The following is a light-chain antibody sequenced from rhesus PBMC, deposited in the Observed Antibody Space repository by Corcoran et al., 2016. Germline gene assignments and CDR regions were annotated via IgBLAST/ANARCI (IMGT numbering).Light chain of an antibody. CDR3: QQYTNCNT. V-gene: IGKV3S9*01. J-gene: IGKJ4*01. CDR1: QSVSSN. Sequence: EIVMTQSPATLSLSPGERATLSCRASQSVSSNVAWYQQQPEQAPRLLIDGATSRATGIPDRCSGSGSGTDFTLIISSLEPEDVGFYYCQQYTNCNTFGGGTKVELK. CDR2: GAT.